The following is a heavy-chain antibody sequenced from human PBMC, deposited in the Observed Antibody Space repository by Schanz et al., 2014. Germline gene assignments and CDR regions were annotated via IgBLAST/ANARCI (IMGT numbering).Heavy chain of an antibody. J-gene: IGHJ2*01. CDR3: AKDLGVDCGDGCFNWYFDL. Sequence: EVQLVESGGGLVQPGGSLRLSCTASGFTFSSYSMNWVRQAPGKGLEWVSSFNDGGVNKYYADSVKGRFTISSDNSKSTLYLQMNSLRAEDTAVYFCAKDLGVDCGDGCFNWYFDLWGRGTLVTVS. V-gene: IGHV3-23*04. CDR2: FNDGGVNK. CDR1: GFTFSSYS. D-gene: IGHD2-21*02.